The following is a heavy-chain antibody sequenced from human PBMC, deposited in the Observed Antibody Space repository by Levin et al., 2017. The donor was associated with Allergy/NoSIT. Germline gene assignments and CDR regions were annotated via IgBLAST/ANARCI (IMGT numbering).Heavy chain of an antibody. D-gene: IGHD1-26*01. J-gene: IGHJ3*01. V-gene: IGHV3-33*01. Sequence: GGSLRLSCAASGFSFSSYGLHWARQATGKGLEWVGFIWHDGSHKYYADPVKGRFTISRDNSENTLYFQMNSLRAEATAVYFCARILGSSTLWEVLVAILDVWCQG. CDR3: ARILGSSTLWEVLVAILDV. CDR1: GFSFSSYG. CDR2: IWHDGSHK.